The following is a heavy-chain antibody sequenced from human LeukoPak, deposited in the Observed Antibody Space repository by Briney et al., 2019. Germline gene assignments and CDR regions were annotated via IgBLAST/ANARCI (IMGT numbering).Heavy chain of an antibody. D-gene: IGHD5-12*01. CDR3: ARAERWLQGTPIDY. V-gene: IGHV4-31*03. CDR2: IYYSGST. Sequence: SETLSLTCTVSGGSISSGGYYWSWIRQHPGKGLEWIGYIYYSGSTYYNPSLKSRVTISVDTSKNQFSLELSSVTAADTAVYYCARAERWLQGTPIDYWGQGTLVTVSS. J-gene: IGHJ4*02. CDR1: GGSISSGGYY.